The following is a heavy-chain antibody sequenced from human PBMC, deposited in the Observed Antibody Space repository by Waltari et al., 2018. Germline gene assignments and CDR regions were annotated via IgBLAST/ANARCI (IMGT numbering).Heavy chain of an antibody. J-gene: IGHJ4*02. V-gene: IGHV4-61*02. D-gene: IGHD3-22*01. Sequence: QVQLQESGPGLVKPSQTLSLTCTVSGGSIRSGSYYWSWIRQPAGKGLEVVGRIYPSGSPNYNPSLKSRVTISVDTSKNQFSLKLSSVTAADTAVYYCARESYTYYYDSSGYSWGQGTLVTVSS. CDR3: ARESYTYYYDSSGYS. CDR1: GGSIRSGSYY. CDR2: IYPSGSP.